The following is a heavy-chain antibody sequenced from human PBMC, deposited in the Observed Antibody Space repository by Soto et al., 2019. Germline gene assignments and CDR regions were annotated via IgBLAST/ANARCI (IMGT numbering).Heavy chain of an antibody. Sequence: QVQLQQWGAGLLKPSATLSLTCAVQGGSFSGYYWSLIRQPPGMRLEWMGEINHSGTTNYNPSLESRVTISLDMSKNQSSLKVTSVTDADTAVYYCARGGIGSRATCWFDPWGQGTLVTVSS. CDR2: INHSGTT. CDR1: GGSFSGYY. D-gene: IGHD6-13*01. J-gene: IGHJ5*02. CDR3: ARGGIGSRATCWFDP. V-gene: IGHV4-34*01.